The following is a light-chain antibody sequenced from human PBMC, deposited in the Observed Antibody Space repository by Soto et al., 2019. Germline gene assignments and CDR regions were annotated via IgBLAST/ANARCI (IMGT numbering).Light chain of an antibody. J-gene: IGKJ4*01. CDR3: QLYDNLLQLT. CDR2: DAS. Sequence: DIQMTQSPSSLSASVGDRVTITCQASQDISNYLNWYQQKPGKAPKLLIYDASNLETGVPSRFSGSGSGTDFTFTISSLQPEDIATYYCQLYDNLLQLTFGGGTKVDIK. CDR1: QDISNY. V-gene: IGKV1-33*01.